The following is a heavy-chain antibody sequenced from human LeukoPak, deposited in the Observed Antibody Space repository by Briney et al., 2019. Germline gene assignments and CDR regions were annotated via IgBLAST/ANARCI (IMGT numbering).Heavy chain of an antibody. D-gene: IGHD4-17*01. V-gene: IGHV4-59*11. CDR3: ARGPYGAFDY. CDR2: IYYSGST. J-gene: IGHJ4*01. CDR1: GGSISSHY. Sequence: PSGTLSLTCTVSGGSISSHYWSWIRQPPGKGLEWIGYIYYSGSTNYNPSLKSRVTISVDTSKNQFSLKLSSVTAADTAVYYCARGPYGAFDYWGQEPWSPSPQ.